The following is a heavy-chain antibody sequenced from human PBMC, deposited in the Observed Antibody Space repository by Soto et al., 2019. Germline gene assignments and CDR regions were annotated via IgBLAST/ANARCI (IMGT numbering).Heavy chain of an antibody. CDR3: ARGGHDYGAYGMDV. CDR1: GGTLTSYV. V-gene: IGHV1-69*18. D-gene: IGHD4-17*01. CDR2: IIPIFATG. Sequence: QVQLVQSGTEVKKPGSSVKVSCKASGGTLTSYVINWVRQAPGQGLEWMGRIIPIFATGDYAQKFQGRVTISAADSASTVYMELSSLRSEDTAVYYCARGGHDYGAYGMDVWGQGTTVAV. J-gene: IGHJ6*02.